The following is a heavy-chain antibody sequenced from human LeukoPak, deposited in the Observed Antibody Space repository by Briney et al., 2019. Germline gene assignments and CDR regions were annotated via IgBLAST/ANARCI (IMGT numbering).Heavy chain of an antibody. CDR3: AKREGVAVAGVFDY. CDR2: ISGSGGST. D-gene: IGHD6-19*01. Sequence: PGGSLRLSCGASGFTFSNYAMSWVRKAPGKGLEWVSAISGSGGSTYYADSVKGRFTISRDNSKNTLYLQMNSLRAEDTAVYYCAKREGVAVAGVFDYWGQGTLVTVSS. V-gene: IGHV3-23*01. J-gene: IGHJ4*02. CDR1: GFTFSNYA.